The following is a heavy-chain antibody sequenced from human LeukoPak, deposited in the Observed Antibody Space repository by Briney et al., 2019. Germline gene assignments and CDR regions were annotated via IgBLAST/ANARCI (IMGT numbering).Heavy chain of an antibody. D-gene: IGHD3-22*01. V-gene: IGHV3-23*01. CDR1: VFTFSSYA. CDR2: ISGRGGST. CDR3: AKDPRITMIDQDAFDI. Sequence: GGSLRLSCAASVFTFSSYARSGVRQAPGKGREGGSPISGRGGSTYYADSVTGRFTIYRDNSKNTLYLQMNSLRAEDTAVYYCAKDPRITMIDQDAFDIWGQGTMVTVSS. J-gene: IGHJ3*02.